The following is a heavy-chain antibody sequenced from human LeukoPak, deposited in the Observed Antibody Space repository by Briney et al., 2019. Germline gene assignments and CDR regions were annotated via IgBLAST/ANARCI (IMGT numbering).Heavy chain of an antibody. J-gene: IGHJ5*02. CDR1: GFTFSDYY. CDR2: ISSSSSYT. D-gene: IGHD6-19*01. CDR3: AREGLSSGWYDWFDP. Sequence: GGSLRLSCAASGFTFSDYYMSWIRQAPGKGLEWVSYISSSSSYTNYADSVKGRFTISRDNAKNSLYLQMNSLRAEDTAVYYCAREGLSSGWYDWFDPWGQGTLVNVSS. V-gene: IGHV3-11*05.